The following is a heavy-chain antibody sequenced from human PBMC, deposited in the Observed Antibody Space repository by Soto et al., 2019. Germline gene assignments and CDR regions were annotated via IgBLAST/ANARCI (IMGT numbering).Heavy chain of an antibody. D-gene: IGHD2-2*01. V-gene: IGHV3-23*01. CDR3: AKDGPFSSRSTYYFDQ. J-gene: IGHJ4*02. CDR1: GFIFSTYS. CDR2: ISGSEGDA. Sequence: EVRLLDSGGDVVQPGGSLRLSCSASGFIFSTYSMSWVRQAPGKGLEWVSGISGSEGDAYYADSVMGRFTISRDNSKNILYLQMKSLRVEDTAVYYCAKDGPFSSRSTYYFDQWGRGTLVTVSS.